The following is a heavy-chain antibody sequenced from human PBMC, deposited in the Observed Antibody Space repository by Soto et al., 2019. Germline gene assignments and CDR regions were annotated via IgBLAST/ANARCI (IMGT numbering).Heavy chain of an antibody. CDR1: GGTFSSYT. D-gene: IGHD3-22*01. CDR2: IIPILGIA. J-gene: IGHJ4*02. Sequence: QVQLVQSGAEVKKPGSSVKVSCKASGGTFSSYTISWVRQAPGQGLEWMGRIIPILGIANYAQKFQGRVTITAEKSTSTAYMERSSLRSEDTAVYYCAREATMIVVFGYFDYWGQGTLVTVSS. V-gene: IGHV1-69*08. CDR3: AREATMIVVFGYFDY.